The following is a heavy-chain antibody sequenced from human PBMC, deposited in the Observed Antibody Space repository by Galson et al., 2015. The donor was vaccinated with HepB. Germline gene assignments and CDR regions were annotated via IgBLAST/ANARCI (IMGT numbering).Heavy chain of an antibody. V-gene: IGHV3-48*03. CDR1: GFTFSSYE. Sequence: SLRLSCAASGFTFSSYEMNWVRQAPGRGLEWVSHISSSGVIIYYADSVKGRFTISRGNTKNLLFMHMNSLRPEDTDAYFCVRVRRLVPDSWGQGTLVTVSS. CDR2: ISSSGVII. J-gene: IGHJ4*02. CDR3: VRVRRLVPDS. D-gene: IGHD6-19*01.